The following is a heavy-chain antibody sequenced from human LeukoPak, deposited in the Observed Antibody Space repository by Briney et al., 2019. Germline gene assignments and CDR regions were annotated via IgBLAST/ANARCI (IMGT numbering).Heavy chain of an antibody. J-gene: IGHJ4*02. D-gene: IGHD3-10*01. CDR2: IYYSGST. Sequence: PSETLSLTCTVSGDSISGSSDYWGWIRQPPGKGLEWIGSIYYSGSTYYNPSLKSRVTISVDTSKNQFSLKLSSVTAADTAVYYCAREYNYYGSGTYDYWGQGTLVTVPS. CDR1: GDSISGSSDY. V-gene: IGHV4-39*07. CDR3: AREYNYYGSGTYDY.